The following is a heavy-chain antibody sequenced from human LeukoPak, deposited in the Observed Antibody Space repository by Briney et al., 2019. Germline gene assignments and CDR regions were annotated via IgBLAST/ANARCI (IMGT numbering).Heavy chain of an antibody. J-gene: IGHJ4*02. CDR2: INPNSGGT. Sequence: ASVKVSCKASGYTFTSYGISWVRQAPGQGLEWMGWINPNSGGTNYAQKFQGRVTVTRDTSISTAYMELSRLRSDDTAVYYCARESRDGGDFDYWGQGTLVTVSS. V-gene: IGHV1-2*02. CDR3: ARESRDGGDFDY. CDR1: GYTFTSYG.